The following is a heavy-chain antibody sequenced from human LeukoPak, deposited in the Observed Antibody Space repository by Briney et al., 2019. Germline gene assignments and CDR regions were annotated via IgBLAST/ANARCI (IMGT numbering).Heavy chain of an antibody. CDR2: LYYSRST. V-gene: IGHV4-39*01. D-gene: IGHD1-26*01. J-gene: IGHJ2*01. Sequence: LESLSLTCTVSGGSISSSTHYWGWIRQPPGKGLEWIGSLYYSRSTYYNPSLKTRVTISLDTSKNQFYLKVTSVTAADTAVYYCARQSVGATPYWYFDLWGRGTLVTVSS. CDR1: GGSISSSTHY. CDR3: ARQSVGATPYWYFDL.